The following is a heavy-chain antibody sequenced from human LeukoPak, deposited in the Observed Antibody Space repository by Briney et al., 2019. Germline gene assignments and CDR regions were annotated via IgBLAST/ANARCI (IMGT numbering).Heavy chain of an antibody. J-gene: IGHJ4*02. V-gene: IGHV3-9*01. Sequence: GGSLRLSCEASGFTFDDYAMHWVRQAPGKGLEWVSGISWNSGSTGYADSVKGRFTISRDNAKNSLYLQMNSLRAEDTALYYCAKAYRYDSSGSFDYWGQGTLVTVSS. CDR1: GFTFDDYA. CDR3: AKAYRYDSSGSFDY. CDR2: ISWNSGST. D-gene: IGHD3-22*01.